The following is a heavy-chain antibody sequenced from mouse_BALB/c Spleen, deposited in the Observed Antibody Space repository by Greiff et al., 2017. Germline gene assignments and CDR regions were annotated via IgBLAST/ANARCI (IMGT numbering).Heavy chain of an antibody. CDR2: ILPGSGST. D-gene: IGHD1-1*01. V-gene: IGHV1-9*01. CDR1: GYTFSSYW. J-gene: IGHJ4*01. CDR3: ARDTTVVAGVYYAMDY. Sequence: VQLQQSGAELMKPGASVKISCKATGYTFSSYWIEWVKQRPGHGLEWIGEILPGSGSTNYNEKFKGKATFTADTSSNTAYMQLSSLTSEDSAVYYCARDTTVVAGVYYAMDYWGQGTSVTVSS.